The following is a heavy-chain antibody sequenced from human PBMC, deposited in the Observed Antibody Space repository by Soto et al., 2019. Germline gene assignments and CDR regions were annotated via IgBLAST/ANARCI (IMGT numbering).Heavy chain of an antibody. J-gene: IGHJ3*02. CDR3: ARDHASSGWYDAFDI. CDR1: GFTFSSYS. CDR2: ISSSSSTI. V-gene: IGHV3-48*02. D-gene: IGHD6-19*01. Sequence: EVQLVESGGGLVQPGGSLRLSCAASGFTFSSYSMNWVRQAPGKGLEWVSYISSSSSTIYYADSVKGRFTISRDNAKNSLYLQMNSLRDEDTAVYYCARDHASSGWYDAFDIWGQGTMVTVSS.